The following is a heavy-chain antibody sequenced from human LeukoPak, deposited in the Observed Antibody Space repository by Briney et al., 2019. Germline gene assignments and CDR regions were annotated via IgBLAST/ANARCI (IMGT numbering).Heavy chain of an antibody. CDR2: ISSSSSYI. D-gene: IGHD6-13*01. CDR3: ARGPELYSSTLKNRYGYFDY. V-gene: IGHV3-21*01. J-gene: IGHJ4*02. CDR1: GFTFSSYS. Sequence: GGSLRLSCAASGFTFSSYSMNWVRQAPGKGLEWVSSISSSSSYIYYADSVKGRFTISRDNAKNSLYLQMNSLRAEDTAVYYCARGPELYSSTLKNRYGYFDYWGQGTLVTVSS.